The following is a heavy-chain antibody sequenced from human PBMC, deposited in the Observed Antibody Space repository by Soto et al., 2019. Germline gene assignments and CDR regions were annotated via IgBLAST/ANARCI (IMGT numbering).Heavy chain of an antibody. CDR1: GFSLSTPGVG. V-gene: IGHV2-5*01. CDR2: IYWHDDK. J-gene: IGHJ4*01. Sequence: SGPTLVNPTQTLTLTCTFSGFSLSTPGVGVNWIRQPPGKALEWLALIYWHDDKRYSPTLKSRLTITKHTSKNQVVLTMANVDPVDTATWYCAHRGGATVGLYYLDYWGQGALVTVSS. CDR3: AHRGGATVGLYYLDY. D-gene: IGHD3-16*01.